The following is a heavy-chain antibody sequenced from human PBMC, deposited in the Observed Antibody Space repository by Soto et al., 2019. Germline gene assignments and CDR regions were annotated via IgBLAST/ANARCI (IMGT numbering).Heavy chain of an antibody. J-gene: IGHJ6*02. CDR3: ARGDYYDSSGPIGGHYYYGMDV. CDR2: IIPIFGTA. Sequence: SVKVSCKASGGTFSSYAISWVRQAPGQGLEWMGGIIPIFGTANYAQKFQGRVTITADESTSTAYMELSSLRSEDTAVYYCARGDYYDSSGPIGGHYYYGMDVWGQGTTVTVS. V-gene: IGHV1-69*13. CDR1: GGTFSSYA. D-gene: IGHD3-22*01.